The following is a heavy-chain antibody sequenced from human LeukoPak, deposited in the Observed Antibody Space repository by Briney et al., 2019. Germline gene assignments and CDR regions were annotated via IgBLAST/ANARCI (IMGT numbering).Heavy chain of an antibody. V-gene: IGHV4-39*01. J-gene: IGHJ3*02. CDR2: IYYSGST. Sequence: PSETLSLTCTVSGGSISSSSYYWGWIRHPPGKGLEWIGSIYYSGSTYYNPSLKSRVTISVDTSKNQFSLKLSSVTAADTAVYYCATNRGTIVVVVAGGDGFDIWGQGTMVTVSS. D-gene: IGHD2-15*01. CDR1: GGSISSSSYY. CDR3: ATNRGTIVVVVAGGDGFDI.